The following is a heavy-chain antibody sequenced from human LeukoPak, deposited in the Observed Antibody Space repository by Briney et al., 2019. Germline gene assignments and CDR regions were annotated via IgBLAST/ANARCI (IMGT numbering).Heavy chain of an antibody. V-gene: IGHV1-69*06. J-gene: IGHJ3*02. CDR1: GGTFSSYA. D-gene: IGHD1-1*01. Sequence: GASVKVSCTASGGTFSSYAISWVRQAPGQGLEWMGGIIPIFGTANYAQKFQGRVTITADKSTSTAYMELSSLRSEDTAVYYCAGVRNWNDEPVNDAFDIWGQGTMVTVSS. CDR2: IIPIFGTA. CDR3: AGVRNWNDEPVNDAFDI.